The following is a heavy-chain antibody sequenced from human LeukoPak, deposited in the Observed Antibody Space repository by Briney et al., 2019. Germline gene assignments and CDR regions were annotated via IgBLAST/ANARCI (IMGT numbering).Heavy chain of an antibody. D-gene: IGHD2-21*01. CDR2: ISYDGSNK. CDR3: ARVVVVMANDY. V-gene: IGHV3-30-3*01. J-gene: IGHJ4*02. CDR1: GFTFSSYA. Sequence: GGSLRLSCAASGFTFSSYAMHWVRQAPGKGLEWVAVISYDGSNKYYADSVKGRFTISRDNSKNSLYLRMNSLRAEDTAVYYCARVVVVMANDYWGQGTLVTVSS.